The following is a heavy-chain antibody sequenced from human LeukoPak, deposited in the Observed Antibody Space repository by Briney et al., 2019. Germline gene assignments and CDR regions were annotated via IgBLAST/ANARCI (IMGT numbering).Heavy chain of an antibody. D-gene: IGHD3-22*01. CDR3: AQYSSGYHNWFDP. CDR1: GGTFSSYA. CDR2: IIPIFGTG. J-gene: IGHJ5*02. V-gene: IGHV1-69*05. Sequence: AAVNVSCKASGGTFSSYAISWVRQAPGQGLEWMGGIIPIFGTGNYAQKFQGRVTITTDECTSTAYMELRSLRPEDTAVYYCAQYSSGYHNWFDPWGQGTLVTVSS.